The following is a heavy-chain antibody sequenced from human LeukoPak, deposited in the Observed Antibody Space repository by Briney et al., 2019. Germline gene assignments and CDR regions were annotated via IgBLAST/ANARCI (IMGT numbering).Heavy chain of an antibody. CDR3: ARLRAYGSGSYYYYYYGMDV. J-gene: IGHJ6*01. V-gene: IGHV4-59*08. CDR1: GGSISSYY. D-gene: IGHD3-10*01. CDR2: IYYSGST. Sequence: SETLSLTCTVSGGSISSYYWSWIRQPPGKGLEWIGSIYYSGSTNYNPSLKSRVTISVDTSKNQFSLKLSSVTAADTAVYYCARLRAYGSGSYYYYYYGMDVWGQGTTVTVSS.